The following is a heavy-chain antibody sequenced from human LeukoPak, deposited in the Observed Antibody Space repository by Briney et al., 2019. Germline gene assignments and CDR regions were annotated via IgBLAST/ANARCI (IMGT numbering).Heavy chain of an antibody. D-gene: IGHD6-19*01. Sequence: PGGSLRLSCAASGFTFRSNEANWVRQAPGKGLGWHSYISSSGSTIHYVDSVKGRFTISRDNAKNSLFLQMNSLRAEDTAVYYCASGVHYTSGWIDIWGQGTMVTVSS. J-gene: IGHJ3*02. CDR3: ASGVHYTSGWIDI. CDR1: GFTFRSNE. CDR2: ISSSGSTI. V-gene: IGHV3-48*03.